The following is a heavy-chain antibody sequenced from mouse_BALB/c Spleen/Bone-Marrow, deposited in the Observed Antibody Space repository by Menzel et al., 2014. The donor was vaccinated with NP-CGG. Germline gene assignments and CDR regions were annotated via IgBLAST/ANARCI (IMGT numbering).Heavy chain of an antibody. Sequence: DVMLVESGGGLVKPGGSLKLSCAASGFTFSDYYMYWIRQTPEKRLEWVATISDGGSYTYYPDSVKGRFTISRDNAKNNLYLQMSSLKSEDTAMYYCANYYGSTWSAYWGQETLVTVSA. D-gene: IGHD1-1*01. J-gene: IGHJ3*01. CDR2: ISDGGSYT. CDR3: ANYYGSTWSAY. V-gene: IGHV5-4*02. CDR1: GFTFSDYY.